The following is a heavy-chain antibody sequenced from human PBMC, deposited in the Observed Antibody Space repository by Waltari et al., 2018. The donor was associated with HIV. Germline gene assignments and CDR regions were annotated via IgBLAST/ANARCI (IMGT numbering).Heavy chain of an antibody. V-gene: IGHV3-7*01. CDR1: GFSFTNFG. J-gene: IGHJ6*02. Sequence: EVSFMESGGGLVQSGASLRLSRAASGFSFTNFGMSWGRQTPGKGLEWVAYIKDDGSEKYYMGSVKGRFTISRDNAKKSMFLQRNSLRAEDTAVYYCARIGTFPHNYAIDFWGQGTTVTVSS. CDR2: IKDDGSEK. CDR3: ARIGTFPHNYAIDF. D-gene: IGHD1-26*01.